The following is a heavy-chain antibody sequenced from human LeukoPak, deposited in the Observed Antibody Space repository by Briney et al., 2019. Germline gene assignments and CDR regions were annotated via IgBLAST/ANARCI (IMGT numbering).Heavy chain of an antibody. J-gene: IGHJ5*02. CDR3: ARSGWFGELLGETGWFDP. V-gene: IGHV4-4*02. D-gene: IGHD3-10*01. Sequence: SGTLSLTCAVSGGSISSSNWWSWVRQPPGKGLEWIGEIYHSGSTNYNPSLKSRVTISVDKSKSQFSLKLSSVTAADTAVYYCARSGWFGELLGETGWFDPWGQGTLVTVSS. CDR2: IYHSGST. CDR1: GGSISSSNW.